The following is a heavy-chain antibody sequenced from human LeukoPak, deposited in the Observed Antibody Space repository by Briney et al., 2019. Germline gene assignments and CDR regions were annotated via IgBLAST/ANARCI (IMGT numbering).Heavy chain of an antibody. J-gene: IGHJ4*02. D-gene: IGHD2-15*01. CDR3: ARPGQSNWWVYFNY. CDR2: IHTSGST. V-gene: IGHV4-4*09. CDR1: GGSSSSYY. Sequence: PSETLSLTCTVSGGSSSSYYWTWIRQPPGKGLEWIGYIHTSGSTKYNPSLKSRVTMSVDTSKNQCSLRLSSVTAADTAVYYCARPGQSNWWVYFNYWGQGTLVTVSS.